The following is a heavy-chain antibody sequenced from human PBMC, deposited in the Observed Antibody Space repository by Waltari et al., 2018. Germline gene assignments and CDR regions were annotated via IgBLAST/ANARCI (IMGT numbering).Heavy chain of an antibody. D-gene: IGHD3-3*01. CDR3: ARDDNFWSGHPLGY. CDR2: IDHSGST. CDR1: GYPLTHCFY. V-gene: IGHV4-38-2*02. J-gene: IGHJ4*02. Sequence: QVHLPGSGPGLVKPSGALAPPGTFPGYPLTHCFYLGRVRTPPGKGLEWIGTIDHSGSTYYNPSLKSRVIISVDKSKNQFSLRLSSVTAADTAVYYCARDDNFWSGHPLGYWGQGTLVTVSS.